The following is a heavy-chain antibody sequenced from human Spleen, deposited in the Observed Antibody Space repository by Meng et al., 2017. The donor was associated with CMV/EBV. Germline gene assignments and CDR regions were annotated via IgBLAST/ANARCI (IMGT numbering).Heavy chain of an antibody. CDR2: MNPNSGNT. J-gene: IGHJ4*02. CDR3: ARGGPGPSDLHFFDY. D-gene: IGHD1-14*01. Sequence: ASVKVSCKASGYTFTSYDINWVRQATGQGLEWMGWMNPNSGNTGYAQKFQGRVTMTRNTSISTAYMGLSSLRSDDTAVSYCARGGPGPSDLHFFDYWGRGTLVTVSS. V-gene: IGHV1-8*01. CDR1: GYTFTSYD.